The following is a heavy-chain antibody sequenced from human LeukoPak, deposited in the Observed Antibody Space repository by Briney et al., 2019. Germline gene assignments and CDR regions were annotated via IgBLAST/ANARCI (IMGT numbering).Heavy chain of an antibody. Sequence: GGSLRLSCRASGFAFSSYWMSWVRQAPGKGLEWVANIKQDGSEKYYVDSVKGRFTISRDNAKNSLYLQMNSLRAEDTAVYYCARAALGESVYWGQGTLVTVSS. CDR1: GFAFSSYW. D-gene: IGHD2-21*01. CDR3: ARAALGESVY. J-gene: IGHJ4*02. CDR2: IKQDGSEK. V-gene: IGHV3-7*01.